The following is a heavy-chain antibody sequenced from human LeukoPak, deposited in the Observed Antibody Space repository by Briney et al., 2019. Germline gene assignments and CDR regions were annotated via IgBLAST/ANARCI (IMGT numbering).Heavy chain of an antibody. D-gene: IGHD6-6*01. Sequence: PSETLSLTCTVSGGSISSYYWSWIRQPAGKGLEWIGRIYTSGSTNYNPSLKSRVTMSVDTSKNQFSLKLSSVTAAGTAVYYCARDGGAARPRAFDIWGQGTMVTVSS. CDR3: ARDGGAARPRAFDI. J-gene: IGHJ3*02. V-gene: IGHV4-4*07. CDR1: GGSISSYY. CDR2: IYTSGST.